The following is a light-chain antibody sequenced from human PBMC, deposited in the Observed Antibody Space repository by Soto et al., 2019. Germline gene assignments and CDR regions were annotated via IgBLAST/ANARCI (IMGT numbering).Light chain of an antibody. J-gene: IGLJ2*01. CDR3: GSYTSSSTLV. CDR1: SSDVGSYNS. Sequence: QSVLTQPASVSGSPGQSITISCTGTSSDVGSYNSVSWYQQHPGKAPKVMIYDVSNRPSGVSNRFSGSKSGNTASLTISGLQAEDEADYYFGSYTSSSTLVFGGGTKVTVL. CDR2: DVS. V-gene: IGLV2-14*01.